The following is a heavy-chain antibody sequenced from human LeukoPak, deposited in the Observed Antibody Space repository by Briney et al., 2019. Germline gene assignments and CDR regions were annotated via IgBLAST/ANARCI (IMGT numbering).Heavy chain of an antibody. Sequence: GGSLRLSCAASGFTFSSYSMNWVRQAPGKGLEWVSSISSSSSYIYYADSVKGRFTISRDNAKNSLYLQMNSLRAEDTALYYCARESHCSSTSCYGDNFDYWGQGTLVTVSS. D-gene: IGHD2-2*01. CDR3: ARESHCSSTSCYGDNFDY. CDR2: ISSSSSYI. CDR1: GFTFSSYS. V-gene: IGHV3-21*04. J-gene: IGHJ4*02.